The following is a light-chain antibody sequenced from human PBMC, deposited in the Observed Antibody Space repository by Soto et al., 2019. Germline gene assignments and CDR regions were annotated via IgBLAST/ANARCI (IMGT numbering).Light chain of an antibody. CDR3: QQYNNWPLT. CDR2: GAS. V-gene: IGKV3-15*01. CDR1: QSVNSD. J-gene: IGKJ4*01. Sequence: EIVMTQSPATLSVSPGERATLSCRASQSVNSDLAWYQQKPGQAPRLLIYGASTRATGIPGRFSGSGSGTEVTLTISSLQSEDFAVYYCQQYNNWPLTFGGGTKVDVK.